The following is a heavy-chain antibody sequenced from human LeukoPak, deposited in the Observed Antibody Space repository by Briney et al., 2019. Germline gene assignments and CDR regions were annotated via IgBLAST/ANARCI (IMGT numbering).Heavy chain of an antibody. CDR3: AREARGGDYGGKGKAFDI. CDR2: INPSGGST. CDR1: GYTFTSYY. V-gene: IGHV1-46*01. Sequence: ASVKVSCKASGYTFTSYYIHWVRQAPGQGLEWMGLINPSGGSTNYAQKFQGRVTMTRDMSTSTVYMELSSLRSEDTAVYYCAREARGGDYGGKGKAFDIWGQGTMVTVSS. D-gene: IGHD4-23*01. J-gene: IGHJ3*02.